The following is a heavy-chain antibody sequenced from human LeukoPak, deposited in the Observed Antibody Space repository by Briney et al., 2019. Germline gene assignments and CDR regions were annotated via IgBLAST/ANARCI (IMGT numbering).Heavy chain of an antibody. J-gene: IGHJ4*02. CDR2: ISYDGREK. Sequence: GGSLRLSCAASGFTFSSYAMPWVRQAPGKGLEWVAVISYDGREKYYADSVKGRFTISRDNSKNTLYLQMNSLRAEDTAVYSCARPYSSGWYGDFDYWGQGTLVTVSS. CDR3: ARPYSSGWYGDFDY. CDR1: GFTFSSYA. D-gene: IGHD6-19*01. V-gene: IGHV3-30*04.